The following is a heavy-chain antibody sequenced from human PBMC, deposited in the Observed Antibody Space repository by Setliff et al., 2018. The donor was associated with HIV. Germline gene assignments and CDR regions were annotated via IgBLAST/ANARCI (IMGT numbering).Heavy chain of an antibody. CDR1: GGSINNYY. J-gene: IGHJ5*02. CDR2: VYTSGST. CDR3: ARFKYYYDSSGYFYNWFDP. V-gene: IGHV4-4*09. D-gene: IGHD3-22*01. Sequence: SETLSLTCTVSGGSINNYYWSWIRQPPGKGLEWIGYVYTSGSTNYNPSLKSRVTISVDTSKKQFSLKLSSVTAADTAVYYCARFKYYYDSSGYFYNWFDPWGQGTLVTVSS.